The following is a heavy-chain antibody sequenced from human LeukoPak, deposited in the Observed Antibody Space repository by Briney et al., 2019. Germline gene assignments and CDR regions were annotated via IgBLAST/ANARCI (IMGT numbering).Heavy chain of an antibody. D-gene: IGHD2-2*01. CDR2: IIGGAGST. CDR3: AHGSMYQLDY. CDR1: GFSFSSHG. J-gene: IGHJ4*02. V-gene: IGHV3-23*01. Sequence: GGSLRLSCAASGFSFSSHGMSWVRQAPGKGLEWVSGIIGGAGSTYYADSVRGRFTISRDNAKNTLYLQMNSLRAEDTAVYYCAHGSMYQLDYWGQGTLVTVSS.